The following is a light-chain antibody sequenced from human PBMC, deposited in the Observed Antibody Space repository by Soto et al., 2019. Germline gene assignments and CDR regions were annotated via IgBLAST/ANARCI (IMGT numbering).Light chain of an antibody. CDR3: QQYNSLWT. Sequence: DIQMTQSPSTLSASVGDRVTITCRASQSISSWLAWYQQKPGKAPKLLIYDASSFESGVPSRFSGSGSGTEFSLTISSLQPDDFATYYYQQYNSLWTFGQGTKVEIK. J-gene: IGKJ1*01. V-gene: IGKV1-5*01. CDR2: DAS. CDR1: QSISSW.